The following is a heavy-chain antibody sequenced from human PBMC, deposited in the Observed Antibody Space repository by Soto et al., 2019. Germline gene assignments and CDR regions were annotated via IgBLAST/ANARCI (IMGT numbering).Heavy chain of an antibody. CDR3: TRGLASGDY. J-gene: IGHJ4*02. V-gene: IGHV1-46*03. CDR2: INPNGGST. D-gene: IGHD6-6*01. Sequence: QVQLVQPGAEVKKPGASVKFSCKASGYIFTNFYIHWVRQAPGQGLEWIGIINPNGGSTNYAQNFQGRVTMTRDTSTSTVYMDLSSLRSEDTAVYYCTRGLASGDYWGQGTLITVYS. CDR1: GYIFTNFY.